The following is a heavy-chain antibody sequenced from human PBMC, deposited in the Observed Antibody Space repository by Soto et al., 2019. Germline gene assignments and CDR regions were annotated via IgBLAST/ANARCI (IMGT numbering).Heavy chain of an antibody. CDR3: ARPRIAAAGPFYFQH. V-gene: IGHV4-39*07. CDR1: GGSISSSSYY. Sequence: SETLSLTCTVSGGSISSSSYYWGWIRQPPGKGLEWIGSIYYSGSTYYNPSLKSRVTISVDTSKNQFSLKLSSVTAADTAVYYCARPRIAAAGPFYFQHWGHGTLVTVTS. D-gene: IGHD6-13*01. CDR2: IYYSGST. J-gene: IGHJ1*01.